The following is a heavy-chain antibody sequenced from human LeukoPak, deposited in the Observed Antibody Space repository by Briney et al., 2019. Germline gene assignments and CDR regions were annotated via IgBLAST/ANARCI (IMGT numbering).Heavy chain of an antibody. CDR1: GYTFTSYG. D-gene: IGHD3-10*01. CDR2: ISAYNGNT. CDR3: ARALLLWFGSPVCNWFDP. V-gene: IGHV1-18*04. J-gene: IGHJ5*02. Sequence: ASVKVSCKASGYTFTSYGISWVRQAPGQGLEWVGWISAYNGNTNYAQKLQGRVTMTTDTSTSTAYMELRSLRSDDTAVYYCARALLLWFGSPVCNWFDPWGQGTLVTVSS.